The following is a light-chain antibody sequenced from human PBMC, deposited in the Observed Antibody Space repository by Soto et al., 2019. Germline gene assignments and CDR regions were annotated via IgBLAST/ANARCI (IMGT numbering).Light chain of an antibody. CDR3: QQYNSYRT. CDR2: SAS. CDR1: QGIRHD. J-gene: IGKJ1*01. V-gene: IGKV1-17*01. Sequence: DIQMTQSPSSLSASVGDRVTITCRASQGIRHDLGWYQQKPGKAPKRLIYSASSLQSGVPPRFSGSGSGTEFTLTISSLQPDDFATYYCQQYNSYRTFGQGTKVNIK.